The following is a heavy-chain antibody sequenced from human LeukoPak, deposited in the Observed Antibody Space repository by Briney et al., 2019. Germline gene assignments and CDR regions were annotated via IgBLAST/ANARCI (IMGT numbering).Heavy chain of an antibody. D-gene: IGHD5-18*01. V-gene: IGHV3-23*01. CDR3: AKDSAHTAMVLYAFDI. CDR2: ISGSGGST. CDR1: GFTFSSYA. J-gene: IGHJ3*02. Sequence: GGSLRLSCAASGFTFSSYAMSWVRQAPGKGLEWVSAISGSGGSTYYADSVKGWFTISRDNSKNTLYLQMNSLRAEDTAVYYCAKDSAHTAMVLYAFDIWGQGTMVTVSS.